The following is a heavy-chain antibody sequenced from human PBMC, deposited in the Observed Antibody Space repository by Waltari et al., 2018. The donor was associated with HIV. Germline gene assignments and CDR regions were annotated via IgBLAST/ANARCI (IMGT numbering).Heavy chain of an antibody. CDR1: GGSISSYY. V-gene: IGHV4-59*08. CDR3: VRSGSGSYLYYGMDV. CDR2: IYYSGST. Sequence: QVQLQESGPGLVKPSETLSLTSTVSGGSISSYYWSWIRQPPGKGLEWIGYIYYSGSTNYNPSLKSRVTISVDRSKNQFSLKLSSVTATDTAVYYCVRSGSGSYLYYGMDVWGQGTTVTVSS. D-gene: IGHD3-10*01. J-gene: IGHJ6*02.